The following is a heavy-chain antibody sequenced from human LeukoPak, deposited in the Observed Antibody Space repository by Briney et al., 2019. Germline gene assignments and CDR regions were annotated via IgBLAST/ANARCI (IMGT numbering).Heavy chain of an antibody. CDR1: GGSISSGGYS. D-gene: IGHD3-10*01. V-gene: IGHV4-30-2*01. Sequence: SQTLSLTCAVSGGSISSGGYSWSWIRQPPGKGLEWIGYIYHSGSTYYNPSLKSRVTISVDRSKYQFSLKLSSVTAADTAVYYCARALWFGETEVYYFDYWGQGTLVTVSS. CDR2: IYHSGST. J-gene: IGHJ4*02. CDR3: ARALWFGETEVYYFDY.